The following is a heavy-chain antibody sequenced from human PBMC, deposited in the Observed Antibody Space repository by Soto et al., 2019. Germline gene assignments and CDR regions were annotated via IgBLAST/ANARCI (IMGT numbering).Heavy chain of an antibody. Sequence: ASVKVSCKASGYTFTSYYMHWVRQATGQGLEWMGWMNPNSGNTGYAQKFQGRVTMTRNTSISTAYMELSSLRSEDTAVYYCARGNPYYDFWSGYYGYGMDVWGQGTTVTVSS. CDR2: MNPNSGNT. V-gene: IGHV1-8*02. J-gene: IGHJ6*02. CDR3: ARGNPYYDFWSGYYGYGMDV. CDR1: GYTFTSYY. D-gene: IGHD3-3*01.